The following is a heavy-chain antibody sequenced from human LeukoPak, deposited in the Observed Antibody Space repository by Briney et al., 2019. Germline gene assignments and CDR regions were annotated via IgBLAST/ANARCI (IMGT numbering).Heavy chain of an antibody. CDR2: INPNSGDR. Sequence: ASVKVSCKASGYTFADYYMNWVRQAPGQGLEWMGWINPNSGDRNYAQKFQGRVTMTRDTSISTAYMELSRLRSDDTAVYYCARDVGNWNDMLGAFDIWGQGTMVTVSS. V-gene: IGHV1-2*02. J-gene: IGHJ3*02. D-gene: IGHD1-1*01. CDR3: ARDVGNWNDMLGAFDI. CDR1: GYTFADYY.